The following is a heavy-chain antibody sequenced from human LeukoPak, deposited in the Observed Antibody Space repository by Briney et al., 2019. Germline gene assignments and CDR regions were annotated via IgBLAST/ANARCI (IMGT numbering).Heavy chain of an antibody. CDR2: INPSGGST. Sequence: GASVTVSCKASGYTFTSYYMHWVRQAPGQGLEWMGIINPSGGSTSYAQKFQGRVTMTRDTSTSTVYMELSSLRSEDTAVYYCARDGYYYDSSGYSRHWGQGTLVTVSS. J-gene: IGHJ4*02. V-gene: IGHV1-46*01. CDR3: ARDGYYYDSSGYSRH. D-gene: IGHD3-22*01. CDR1: GYTFTSYY.